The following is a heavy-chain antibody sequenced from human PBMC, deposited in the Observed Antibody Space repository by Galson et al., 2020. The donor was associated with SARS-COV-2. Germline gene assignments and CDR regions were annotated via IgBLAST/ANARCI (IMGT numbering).Heavy chain of an antibody. J-gene: IGHJ6*02. D-gene: IGHD3-9*01. V-gene: IGHV3-30*18. CDR1: GFSFNNYG. CDR2: ISYEGSIK. Sequence: GGSLRLSCAASGFSFNNYGMHWVRQAPGKGLEWVAVISYEGSIKYYSDSVKGRFTISRDYSKNTLYLQMNSLRDDDAAVYYCAKSREIFWLVVGRGMDVWGQGTSVTVSS. CDR3: AKSREIFWLVVGRGMDV.